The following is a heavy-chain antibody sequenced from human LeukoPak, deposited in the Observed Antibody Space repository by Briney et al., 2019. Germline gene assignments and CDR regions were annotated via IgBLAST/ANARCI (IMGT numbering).Heavy chain of an antibody. CDR2: INPSGGST. V-gene: IGHV1-46*01. D-gene: IGHD3-10*01. J-gene: IGHJ4*02. CDR1: GYTFTSYY. Sequence: ASVKVSCKASGYTFTSYYMHWVRQAPGQGLEWMGIINPSGGSTSYAQKFQGRVTMTRDTSTSTVYMELSSLRSEDTAVYYCARDLLASLLWFGVRANSFPNYWGQGTLVTVSS. CDR3: ARDLLASLLWFGVRANSFPNY.